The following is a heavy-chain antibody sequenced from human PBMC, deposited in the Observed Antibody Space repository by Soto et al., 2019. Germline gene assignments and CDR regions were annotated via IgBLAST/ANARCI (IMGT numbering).Heavy chain of an antibody. J-gene: IGHJ4*02. Sequence: ASGKVSCDASGVTFGSFGFSWERQAPGQGLEWLGWISAYNGNTHYAQKVRDRVTLTTDTSTNTAYMELRSLTSDDTAVYYCARDQESITDRILQYGGQGTRVTVSS. CDR1: GVTFGSFG. V-gene: IGHV1-18*01. D-gene: IGHD3-10*01. CDR2: ISAYNGNT. CDR3: ARDQESITDRILQY.